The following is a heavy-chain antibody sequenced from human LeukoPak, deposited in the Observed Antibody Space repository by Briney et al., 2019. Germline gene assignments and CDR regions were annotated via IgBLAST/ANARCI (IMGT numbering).Heavy chain of an antibody. CDR1: GFTFSRYG. J-gene: IGHJ6*03. CDR2: IWFDGSNK. Sequence: GRSLRLSCAASGFTFSRYGIHWVRQAPGKGLEWVAVIWFDGSNKHYADYVKGRFHITRDNSKNTLFLQMNSLRAEDTAVYYCAKDGALQWLGHYMDVWGKGTTVTVYS. D-gene: IGHD6-19*01. V-gene: IGHV3-33*06. CDR3: AKDGALQWLGHYMDV.